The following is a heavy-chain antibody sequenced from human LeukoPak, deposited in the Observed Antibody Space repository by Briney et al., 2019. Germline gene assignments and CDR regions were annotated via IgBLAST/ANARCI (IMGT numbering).Heavy chain of an antibody. CDR3: AXXXXXXXXXXXXXXXXYXXXXV. J-gene: IGHJ6*03. CDR1: GSXXSYY. Sequence: GSXXSYYWSWIRQPPGKGLEWIGYIYYSGSTYXNPSLKSRVTISVDTSKNHFSLKLRSVAAADTAGYYCAXXXXXXXXXXXXXXXXYXXXXVWGKGXTXTVSS. CDR2: IYYSGST. V-gene: IGHV4-59*12.